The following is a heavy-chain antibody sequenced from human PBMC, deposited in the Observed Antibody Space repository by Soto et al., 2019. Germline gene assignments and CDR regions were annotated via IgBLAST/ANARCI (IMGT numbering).Heavy chain of an antibody. CDR2: ISSSSSYT. D-gene: IGHD7-27*01. CDR3: SRRLGSNWYFDL. J-gene: IGHJ2*01. V-gene: IGHV3-11*06. Sequence: GGSLRLSCAASGFTFSDYYMSWIRQAPGKGLEWVSYISSSSSYTNYADSVKGRFTISRDNAKNTLYLQMNSLRAEDTAVYYCSRRLGSNWYFDLWGRGTLVTVSS. CDR1: GFTFSDYY.